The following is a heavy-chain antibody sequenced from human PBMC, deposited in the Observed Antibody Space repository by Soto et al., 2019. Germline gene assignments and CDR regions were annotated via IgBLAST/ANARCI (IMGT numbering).Heavy chain of an antibody. CDR3: ARGAPYYDILTGYYPGLYYFDY. Sequence: PSETLSLTCTVSGGSISSSTYYWGWMRQPPGKGLEWIASFFIGGNTYYNPSLKSRVTISVDTSKNQFSLKLSSVTAADTAVYYCARGAPYYDILTGYYPGLYYFDYWGQGTLVTVSS. V-gene: IGHV4-39*01. J-gene: IGHJ4*02. CDR1: GGSISSSTYY. D-gene: IGHD3-9*01. CDR2: FFIGGNT.